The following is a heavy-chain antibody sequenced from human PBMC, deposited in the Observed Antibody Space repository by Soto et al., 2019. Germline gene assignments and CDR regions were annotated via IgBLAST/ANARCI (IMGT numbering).Heavy chain of an antibody. D-gene: IGHD4-4*01. CDR3: SHGGWEERRDDFRGLFDP. V-gene: IGHV1-69*02. CDR1: GGTFSSYT. Sequence: QVQLVQSGAEVKKPGASVKVSCKASGGTFSSYTISWVRQAPGQGLEWMGRIIPILGIANYAQKVQGRVTITAEKTTSTAYTELSSLRPEDTAVYYCSHGGWEERRDDFRGLFDPWGQGTLVTVSS. J-gene: IGHJ5*02. CDR2: IIPILGIA.